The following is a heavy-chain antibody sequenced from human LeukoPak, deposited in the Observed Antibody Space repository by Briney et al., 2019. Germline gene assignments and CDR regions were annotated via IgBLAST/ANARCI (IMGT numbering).Heavy chain of an antibody. Sequence: GGSLRLSCAASGFTFSNYWITWVRQAPGKGLEWVANIKQDGSEKYYMDSVKGRFTISRDNAKNTLFLQMNSLRAEDTAVYYCARGDRVGVTTGHFDYWGQGTLVTVSS. J-gene: IGHJ4*02. CDR1: GFTFSNYW. CDR2: IKQDGSEK. V-gene: IGHV3-7*03. D-gene: IGHD1-26*01. CDR3: ARGDRVGVTTGHFDY.